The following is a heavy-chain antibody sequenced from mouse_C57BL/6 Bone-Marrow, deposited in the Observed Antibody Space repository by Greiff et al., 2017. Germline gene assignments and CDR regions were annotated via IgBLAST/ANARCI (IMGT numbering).Heavy chain of an antibody. CDR3: ARRDYYGRRYDFDY. D-gene: IGHD1-1*01. V-gene: IGHV1-42*01. CDR1: GYSFTGYY. CDR2: INPSTGGT. Sequence: VQLQQSGPELVKPGASVKISCKASGYSFTGYYMNWVKQSPEKSLEWIGEINPSTGGTTYNQKFKAKATLTVDQSSSTAYMQLKSLTSEDAAVYYCARRDYYGRRYDFDYWGQGTTLTVSS. J-gene: IGHJ2*01.